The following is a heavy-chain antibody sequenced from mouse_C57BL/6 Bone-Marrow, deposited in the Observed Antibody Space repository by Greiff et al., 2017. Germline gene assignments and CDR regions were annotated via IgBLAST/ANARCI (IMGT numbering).Heavy chain of an antibody. V-gene: IGHV1-19*01. Sequence: EVQLQQSGPVLVKPGASVKMSCKASGYTFTDYYMNWVKQSHGKSLEWIGVINPYNGGTSYNQKFKGKATLTVDKSSSTAYMELNSLTSEDSAVYYCARELRFFYYAVGYWGRGTSVTVSS. CDR1: GYTFTDYY. CDR2: INPYNGGT. J-gene: IGHJ4*01. D-gene: IGHD1-1*01. CDR3: ARELRFFYYAVGY.